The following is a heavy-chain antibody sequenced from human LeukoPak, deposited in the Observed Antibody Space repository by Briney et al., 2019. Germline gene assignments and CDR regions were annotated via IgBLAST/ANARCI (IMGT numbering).Heavy chain of an antibody. D-gene: IGHD3-9*01. CDR1: GYTFTDYY. CDR2: INPNSGGT. CDR3: ARSPDILTGENFDY. Sequence: ASVKVSCKPSGYTFTDYYMHWVRQAPGQGLEWMGWINPNSGGTNYAQKFYARVTMTRDTSISTAYMELNRLRSDDTAVFYCARSPDILTGENFDYWGQGTLVTVSS. V-gene: IGHV1-2*02. J-gene: IGHJ4*02.